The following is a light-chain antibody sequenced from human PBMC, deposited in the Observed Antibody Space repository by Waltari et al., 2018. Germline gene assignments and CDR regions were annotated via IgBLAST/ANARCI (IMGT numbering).Light chain of an antibody. CDR2: DTS. CDR3: QQYGNSPPTT. CDR1: QSVSSNY. V-gene: IGKV3-20*01. Sequence: EIVLTQSPGTLSLSPGSRATLSCTTSQSVSSNYLAWYLQKPGQAPRLLIYDTSKRASGIPDRFSGNGSGTDFALTISRLEPEDFALYYCQQYGNSPPTTFGGGTKVEIK. J-gene: IGKJ4*01.